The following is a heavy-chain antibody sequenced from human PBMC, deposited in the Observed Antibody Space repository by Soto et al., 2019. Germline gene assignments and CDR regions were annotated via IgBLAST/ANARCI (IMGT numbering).Heavy chain of an antibody. D-gene: IGHD6-6*01. CDR2: IIPIFGTA. Sequence: ASVKVSCKASGGTLSSYAISWVRQAPGQGLEWMGGIIPIFGTANYAQKFQGRVTITADESTSTAYMELSSLRSEDTAVYYCARDRWVYSSSSYRTIAADGPHYDYWGQGTLVTVSS. CDR1: GGTLSSYA. V-gene: IGHV1-69*13. CDR3: ARDRWVYSSSSYRTIAADGPHYDY. J-gene: IGHJ4*02.